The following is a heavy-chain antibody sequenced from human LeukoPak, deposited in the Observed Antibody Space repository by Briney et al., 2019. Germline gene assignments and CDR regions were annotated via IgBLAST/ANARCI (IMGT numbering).Heavy chain of an antibody. V-gene: IGHV3-53*04. D-gene: IGHD1-26*01. Sequence: HPGGSLRLSCAASGFSVTSNYMSWVRQAPGKGLEWVSLIYSGDSTYYADSVKGRYTISRHNSKNTLSLLMNSLREDATAFQYCASRPLGARAAFDIWGQGTMVTVSA. CDR1: GFSVTSNY. CDR2: IYSGDST. J-gene: IGHJ3*02. CDR3: ASRPLGARAAFDI.